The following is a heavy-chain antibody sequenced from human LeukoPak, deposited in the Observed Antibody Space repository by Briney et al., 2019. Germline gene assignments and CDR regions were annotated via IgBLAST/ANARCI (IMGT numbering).Heavy chain of an antibody. CDR1: GFTVSSNY. CDR3: ARETYYYDSSGYYSDAFDI. Sequence: PGGSLRLSCAASGFTVSSNYMSWVRQAPGKGLEWVSVIYSGGSTYYADSVKGRFTISRDNSENTLYLQMSSLRAEDTAVYYCARETYYYDSSGYYSDAFDIWGQGTMVTVSS. J-gene: IGHJ3*02. CDR2: IYSGGST. D-gene: IGHD3-22*01. V-gene: IGHV3-66*01.